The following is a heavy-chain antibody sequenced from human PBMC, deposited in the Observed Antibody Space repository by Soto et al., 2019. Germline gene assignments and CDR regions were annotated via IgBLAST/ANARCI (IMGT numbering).Heavy chain of an antibody. V-gene: IGHV4-39*01. CDR2: IYYSGST. CDR1: GGSVRSSTYY. CDR3: TRHEGGAAADRPLDY. J-gene: IGHJ4*02. Sequence: QLRLQESGPGLVKSSETLSLTCTVSGGSVRSSTYYWGWIRQSPGKGLEWIGSIYYSGSTHNNPSLKSRVTMSVDTYTNQFSLKLMSVNAADTANYYCTRHEGGAAADRPLDYWGQGTLVTVSS. D-gene: IGHD6-13*01.